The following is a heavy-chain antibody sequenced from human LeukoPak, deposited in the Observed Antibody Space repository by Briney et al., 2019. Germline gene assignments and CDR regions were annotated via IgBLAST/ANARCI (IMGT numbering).Heavy chain of an antibody. V-gene: IGHV4-30-4*08. Sequence: SQTLSLTCTVSGGSISSYVYYWIRIRQPPGKGLEWIGYIYYSGSTYYHPSLKSRVTVSVDTSKNQFSLKLSSVTAPDKAVHCGDSYTYYYDSSGYGDAFDIWGQGTMVTVSS. D-gene: IGHD3-22*01. CDR1: GGSISSYVYY. CDR3: DSYTYYYDSSGYGDAFDI. J-gene: IGHJ3*02. CDR2: IYYSGST.